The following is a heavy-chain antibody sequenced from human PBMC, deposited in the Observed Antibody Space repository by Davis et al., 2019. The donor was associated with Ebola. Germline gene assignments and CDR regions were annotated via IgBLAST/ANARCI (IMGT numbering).Heavy chain of an antibody. CDR2: IYSGGST. V-gene: IGHV3-66*01. CDR1: GFTVSSNY. CDR3: ARDKFAAAVSDWDGMDV. D-gene: IGHD6-13*01. J-gene: IGHJ6*02. Sequence: GGSLRLSCAASGFTVSSNYMSWVRQAPGKGLEWVSVIYSGGSTYYADSVKGRFTISRDNSKNTLYLQMNSLRAEDTAVYYCARDKFAAAVSDWDGMDVWGQGTTVTVSS.